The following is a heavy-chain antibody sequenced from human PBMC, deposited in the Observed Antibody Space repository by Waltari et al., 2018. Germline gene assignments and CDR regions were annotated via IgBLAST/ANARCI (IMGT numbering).Heavy chain of an antibody. CDR3: ARQDISVRSCPDY. D-gene: IGHD6-19*01. CDR2: IWPDGSER. V-gene: IGHV3-7*01. Sequence: EVQLVESGGGLAQPGGSLSFAGVAVGLSFGGHYRTWLRQARGKGAGWVANIWPDGSERNHVDSVKGRFTISRDNAQNTLYLQMNSLRAEDTAVYYCARQDISVRSCPDYWGQGTLVTVSS. CDR1: GLSFGGHY. J-gene: IGHJ4*02.